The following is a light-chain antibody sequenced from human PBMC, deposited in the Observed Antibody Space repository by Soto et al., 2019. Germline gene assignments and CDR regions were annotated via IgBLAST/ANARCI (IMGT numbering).Light chain of an antibody. Sequence: QSALTQPPSASGSPGQSVTISCTGSSSDVGGYNYVSWYQQHPGKAPKLMIYEVSKRPSGVPDRLSGSKSGNTASLTVSGLQAEDEADSYCSPYGGSNAVVFGGGTKLTVL. V-gene: IGLV2-8*01. CDR3: SPYGGSNAVV. CDR1: SSDVGGYNY. J-gene: IGLJ2*01. CDR2: EVS.